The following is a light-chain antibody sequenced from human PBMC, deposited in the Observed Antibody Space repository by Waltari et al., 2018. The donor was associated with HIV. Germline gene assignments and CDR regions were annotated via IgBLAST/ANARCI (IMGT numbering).Light chain of an antibody. CDR3: STWDDSLKDVL. V-gene: IGLV1-47*01. CDR1: SPHVGRNA. J-gene: IGLJ2*01. Sequence: QSALTQPPSASGTPGQRVTIFCSGSSPHVGRNAVYWYPKFPGSAPQLVLYRDNQRPPGVSDRFSGSKSGAAASLAISGLRSEDEADFYCSTWDDSLKDVLFGGGTKLTVL. CDR2: RDN.